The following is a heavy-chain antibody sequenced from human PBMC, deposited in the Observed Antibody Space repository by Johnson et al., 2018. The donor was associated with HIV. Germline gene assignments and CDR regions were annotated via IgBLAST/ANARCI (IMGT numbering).Heavy chain of an antibody. CDR2: ISYAGSNK. Sequence: QVQLVESGGGVVQPGRSLRLSCAASGFTFSSYAMHWVRQAPGKGLEWVAVISYAGSNKYYADSVKGRFTISRDNSKNTLYLQMNSLRAEDTAVYYCASGAAAAPDAFDIWGQGTMVTVSS. CDR3: ASGAAAAPDAFDI. CDR1: GFTFSSYA. V-gene: IGHV3-30-3*01. J-gene: IGHJ3*02. D-gene: IGHD6-13*01.